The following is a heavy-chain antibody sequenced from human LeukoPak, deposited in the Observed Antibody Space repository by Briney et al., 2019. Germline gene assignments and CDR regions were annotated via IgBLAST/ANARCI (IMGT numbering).Heavy chain of an antibody. CDR2: IFHSGNS. J-gene: IGHJ4*02. D-gene: IGHD4-17*01. CDR1: SYSISSGSY. V-gene: IGHV4-38-2*01. Sequence: SETLSLTCAVSSYSISSGSYWGWIRQSPGKGLEWVGSIFHSGNSYYNPSLKSRLTMSVDTSKNQFSLKLTSVTAADTALYYCASVTYVDDMLYQYFDYWGQGSLVTVSS. CDR3: ASVTYVDDMLYQYFDY.